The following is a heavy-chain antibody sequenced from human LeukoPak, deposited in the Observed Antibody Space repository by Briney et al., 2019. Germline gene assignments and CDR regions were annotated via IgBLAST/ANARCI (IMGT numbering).Heavy chain of an antibody. D-gene: IGHD6-6*01. CDR1: GYTFTDYY. J-gene: IGHJ4*02. V-gene: IGHV1-2*02. Sequence: ASVKVSCKTSGYTFTDYYIHWMRQAPGQGLEWMGWISSNSGGISYAQKFQGRVTLTRDTPARTVFMELNRLTSDDTAVYYCARTSIAARRADFDYWGQGTVVTVSS. CDR2: ISSNSGGI. CDR3: ARTSIAARRADFDY.